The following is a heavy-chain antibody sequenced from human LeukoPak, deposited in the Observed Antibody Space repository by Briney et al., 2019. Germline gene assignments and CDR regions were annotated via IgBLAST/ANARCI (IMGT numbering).Heavy chain of an antibody. D-gene: IGHD4-17*01. J-gene: IGHJ4*02. CDR2: ISSSSSYI. V-gene: IGHV3-21*01. Sequence: GGSLRLSCAASGFTFSSYWMSWVRQAPGKGLEWVSSISSSSSYIYYADSVKGRFTISRDNAKNSLYLQMNSLRAEDTAVYYCARVWYGDYLSYWGQGTLVTISS. CDR1: GFTFSSYW. CDR3: ARVWYGDYLSY.